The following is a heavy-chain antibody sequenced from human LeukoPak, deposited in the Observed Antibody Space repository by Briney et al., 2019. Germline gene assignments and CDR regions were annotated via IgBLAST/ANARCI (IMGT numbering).Heavy chain of an antibody. CDR2: IIPIFGTA. J-gene: IGHJ4*02. Sequence: SVKVSCKASGGTFSSYAISWVRQAPGQGLEWMGGIIPIFGTADYAQKFQGRVTITADESTSTAYMELSSLRSEDTAVYYCARDPKSHYGSGSYGYWGQGTLVTVSS. V-gene: IGHV1-69*13. CDR3: ARDPKSHYGSGSYGY. CDR1: GGTFSSYA. D-gene: IGHD3-10*01.